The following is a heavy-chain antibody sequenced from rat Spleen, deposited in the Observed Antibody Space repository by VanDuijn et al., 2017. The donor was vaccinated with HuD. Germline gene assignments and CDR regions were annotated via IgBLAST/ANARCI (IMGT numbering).Heavy chain of an antibody. CDR1: GFTFSDYY. Sequence: EVQLVESDGGLVQPGRSLKLSCAASGFTFSDYYMAWVRQAPTKGLEWVATISYDGSSTYYRDSVKGRFTISRDNAKSTLYLQMDSLRSEDTATYYCATNSGPSYWGQGVMVTVSS. V-gene: IGHV5-29*01. D-gene: IGHD4-3*01. J-gene: IGHJ2*01. CDR3: ATNSGPSY. CDR2: ISYDGSST.